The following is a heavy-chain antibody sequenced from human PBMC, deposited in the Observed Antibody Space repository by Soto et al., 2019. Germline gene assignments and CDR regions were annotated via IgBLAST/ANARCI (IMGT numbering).Heavy chain of an antibody. CDR1: GFTVSSNY. J-gene: IGHJ3*02. V-gene: IGHV3-66*01. CDR2: IYSGGST. CDR3: AREDCYRGGDAFDI. D-gene: IGHD2-21*01. Sequence: EVQLVESGGGLVQPGGSLRLSCAASGFTVSSNYMSWVRQAPGKGLEWVSVIYSGGSTYYADSVKGRFTISRDNSKNTLYLQMNSLRAEDTAVYYCAREDCYRGGDAFDIWCQGTMVTVSS.